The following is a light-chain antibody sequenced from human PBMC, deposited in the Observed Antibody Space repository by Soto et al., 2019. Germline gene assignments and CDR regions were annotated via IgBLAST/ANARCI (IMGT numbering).Light chain of an antibody. CDR3: QQYGSSAPIT. J-gene: IGKJ5*01. CDR1: QGINNY. CDR2: AAS. Sequence: DIQMTQSPSSLSASVGSRVSITCRVSQGINNYLAWYQQKPGKVPKVLIYAASTLQPGVPSRFSGSGSGTDFTLTISRLEPEDFALYYCQQYGSSAPITFGQGTRLEIK. V-gene: IGKV1-27*01.